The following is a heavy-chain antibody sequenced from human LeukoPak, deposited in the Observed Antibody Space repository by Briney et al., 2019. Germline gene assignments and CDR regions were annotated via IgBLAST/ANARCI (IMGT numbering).Heavy chain of an antibody. J-gene: IGHJ4*02. Sequence: SETLSLTCAVYGGSFSGYYWTWIRQPPGKGLEWIGEIIDTGSTKYNSSLKSRVTISVDTSKNQFSLKLRSVTAADTAVYYCARSVRRGFNFDYWGQGTLVIVSS. CDR2: IIDTGST. D-gene: IGHD5-12*01. CDR1: GGSFSGYY. V-gene: IGHV4-34*12. CDR3: ARSVRRGFNFDY.